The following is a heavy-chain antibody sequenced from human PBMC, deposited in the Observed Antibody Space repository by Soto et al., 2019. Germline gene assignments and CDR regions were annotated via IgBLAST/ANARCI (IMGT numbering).Heavy chain of an antibody. J-gene: IGHJ3*02. D-gene: IGHD1-26*01. CDR1: GFTFNFFA. Sequence: QVQLVESGGGVVQPGRSLRLSCAASGFTFNFFAMHWVRQARGKGLEWVAAVSKDGSNTYYTDSVKGRFTISRDNPKNTLHLQMNSLRVEDTAVYYCARDIWWEPGVDAFHIWGQGTMVTVSP. CDR3: ARDIWWEPGVDAFHI. V-gene: IGHV3-30-3*01. CDR2: VSKDGSNT.